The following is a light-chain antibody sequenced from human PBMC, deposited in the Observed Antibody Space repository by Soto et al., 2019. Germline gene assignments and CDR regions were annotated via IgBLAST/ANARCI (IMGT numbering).Light chain of an antibody. CDR2: SAS. CDR1: ETVDTSS. Sequence: EIVLTQSPGTLSLSPGETATLSCRASETVDTSSLGWYQQKPGRAPSLLIYSASRRATGIPDRFDASGSATDFTLTISRLEPEDFAVYYCHQYGSSPLTFGGGTKLEI. J-gene: IGKJ4*01. V-gene: IGKV3-20*01. CDR3: HQYGSSPLT.